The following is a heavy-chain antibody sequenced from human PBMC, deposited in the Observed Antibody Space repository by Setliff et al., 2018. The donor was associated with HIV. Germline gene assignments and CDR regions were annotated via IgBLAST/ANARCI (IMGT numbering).Heavy chain of an antibody. D-gene: IGHD3-3*01. J-gene: IGHJ4*02. CDR3: ARDVMEWFGNYFDN. CDR2: IHISGTT. V-gene: IGHV4-61*09. Sequence: SETLSLTCTVSGGSISSGSDYWSWIRQPAGKGLEWIGQIHISGTTNYNPSLKSRVTISIDTSKHQFSLKLTSVTAADTALYYCARDVMEWFGNYFDNWGRGALVTVSS. CDR1: GGSISSGSDY.